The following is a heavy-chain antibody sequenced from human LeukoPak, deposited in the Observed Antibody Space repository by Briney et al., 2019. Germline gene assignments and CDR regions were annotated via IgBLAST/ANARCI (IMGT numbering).Heavy chain of an antibody. CDR1: GFTFSSYG. V-gene: IGHV3-33*01. J-gene: IGHJ4*02. CDR2: IGYDGSNK. CDR3: ARATRGYSGYDQNFDY. D-gene: IGHD5-12*01. Sequence: PGRSLRLSCAASGFTFSSYGMHWVRQAPGKGLEWLAVIGYDGSNKYYADSVKGRFTISRDNSKNTLYLQMNSLRAEDTAVYYCARATRGYSGYDQNFDYWGQGTLVTVSS.